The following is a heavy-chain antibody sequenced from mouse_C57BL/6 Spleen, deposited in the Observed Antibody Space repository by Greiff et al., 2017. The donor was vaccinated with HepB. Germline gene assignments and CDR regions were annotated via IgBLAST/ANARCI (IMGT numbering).Heavy chain of an antibody. Sequence: VQLQQPGAELVKPGASVKLSCKASGYTFTSYWMQWVKQRPGQGLEWIGEIDPSDSYTNYNQKFKGKATLTVDTSSSTAYMQRSSLTSEDSAVYYCARRSRQLRLRFDYWGQGTTLTVSS. V-gene: IGHV1-50*01. J-gene: IGHJ2*01. D-gene: IGHD3-2*02. CDR1: GYTFTSYW. CDR2: IDPSDSYT. CDR3: ARRSRQLRLRFDY.